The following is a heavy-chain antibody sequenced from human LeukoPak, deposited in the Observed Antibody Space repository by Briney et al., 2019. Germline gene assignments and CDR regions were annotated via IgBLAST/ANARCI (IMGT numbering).Heavy chain of an antibody. CDR1: GFTFGSYW. CDR2: ISSSSSYI. V-gene: IGHV3-21*01. J-gene: IGHJ3*02. D-gene: IGHD2-15*01. Sequence: GGSLRLSCAASGFTFGSYWMHWVRQAPGKGLEWVSSISSSSSYIYYADSVKGRFTISRDNAKNSLYLQMNSLRADDMAVYYCARETYCSGGSCYKGNAFDIWGQGTMVTVSS. CDR3: ARETYCSGGSCYKGNAFDI.